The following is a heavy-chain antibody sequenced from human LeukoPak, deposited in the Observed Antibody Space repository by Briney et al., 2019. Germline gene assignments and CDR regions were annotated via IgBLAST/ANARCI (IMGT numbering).Heavy chain of an antibody. CDR1: GFTVSGNY. Sequence: GGSLRLSCAASGFTVSGNYMTWVRQAPGKGLEWLPIIYSSGSTYYADSVKGRFTISRNNSKNTLYLQMNSLRADNTAVYYCANLPRGDYWGQGTLVTVSS. J-gene: IGHJ4*02. V-gene: IGHV3-53*01. D-gene: IGHD3-10*01. CDR3: ANLPRGDY. CDR2: IYSSGST.